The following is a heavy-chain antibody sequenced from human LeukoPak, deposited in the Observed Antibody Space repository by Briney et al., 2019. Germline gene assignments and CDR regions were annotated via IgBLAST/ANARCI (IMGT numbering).Heavy chain of an antibody. Sequence: GGSLRLSCAASGFTFSSCAMSWVRQAPGKGLEWVSAISGSGGSTYYADSVKGRFTISRGNSKNTLYLQMNSLRAEDTAVYYCAKDGGSWGCFDYWGQGTLVTVSS. CDR1: GFTFSSCA. V-gene: IGHV3-23*01. J-gene: IGHJ4*02. D-gene: IGHD3-16*01. CDR3: AKDGGSWGCFDY. CDR2: ISGSGGST.